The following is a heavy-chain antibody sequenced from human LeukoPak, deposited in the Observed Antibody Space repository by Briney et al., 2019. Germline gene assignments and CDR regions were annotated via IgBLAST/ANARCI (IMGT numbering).Heavy chain of an antibody. Sequence: SETLSLTCTVSGGSISSSSYYWGWIRQPPGKGLEWIGSIYYSGSTYYNPSLKSRVTISVDTSKNQFSLKLSSVTAADTAVYYCARVDGSGWYGWFDPWGQGTLVTVSS. CDR2: IYYSGST. V-gene: IGHV4-39*07. D-gene: IGHD6-19*01. J-gene: IGHJ5*02. CDR1: GGSISSSSYY. CDR3: ARVDGSGWYGWFDP.